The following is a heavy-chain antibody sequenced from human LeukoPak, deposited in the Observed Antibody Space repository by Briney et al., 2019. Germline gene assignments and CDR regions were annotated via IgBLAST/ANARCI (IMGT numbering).Heavy chain of an antibody. D-gene: IGHD3-22*01. CDR2: IKQDGSEK. J-gene: IGHJ3*02. CDR1: GFTFSSYW. CDR3: ARDQIVVDDADAFDI. Sequence: GGSLRLSCAASGFTFSSYWMSWVRQAPGKGLEGVANIKQDGSEKYYVDSVKGRFTISRDNAKNSLYLQMNSLRAEDTAVYYCARDQIVVDDADAFDIWGQGTMVTVSS. V-gene: IGHV3-7*01.